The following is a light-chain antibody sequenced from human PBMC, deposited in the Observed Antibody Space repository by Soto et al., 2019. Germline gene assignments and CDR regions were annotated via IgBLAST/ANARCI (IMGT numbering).Light chain of an antibody. CDR1: QSVSSY. J-gene: IGKJ4*01. Sequence: EIVLTQSPATLSLSPGERATLSCRASQSVSSYLAWYRQKPGQAPRLLIYDASHRATGIPARFSGSGSGTDFTLTISSLEPEDFAVYYCQQRSNSELTVGGGTKVEIK. V-gene: IGKV3-11*01. CDR2: DAS. CDR3: QQRSNSELT.